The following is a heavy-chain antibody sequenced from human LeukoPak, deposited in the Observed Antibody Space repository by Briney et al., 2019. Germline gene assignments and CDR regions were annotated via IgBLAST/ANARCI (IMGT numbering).Heavy chain of an antibody. Sequence: GASVKDSCKASGYTFPRYYLHWVRQAPGKGLDWMGIINPSGGSTSYAQKFQGRVTMTSDTSTSTGNMEVSSLRSEETAVYYCAKDWAVGVGAASNWFYPWGQGTLVTVSS. V-gene: IGHV1-46*01. CDR3: AKDWAVGVGAASNWFYP. CDR1: GYTFPRYY. J-gene: IGHJ5*01. CDR2: INPSGGST. D-gene: IGHD2-15*01.